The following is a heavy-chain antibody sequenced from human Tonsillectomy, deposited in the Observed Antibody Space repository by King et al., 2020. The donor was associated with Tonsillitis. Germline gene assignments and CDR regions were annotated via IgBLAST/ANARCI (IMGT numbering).Heavy chain of an antibody. CDR3: VTRGGSSSLRPHYFDY. D-gene: IGHD6-6*01. V-gene: IGHV3-7*01. Sequence: VQLVESGGGLVQPGGSLRLSCAASGFTFSNYWMTWVRQAPGGGLEWVANTNHDGSEKYYVDSVTGRFTISRDNAKNSLFLQMNSLRADETATYYCVTRGGSSSLRPHYFDYWGQGALVTVSS. CDR1: GFTFSNYW. J-gene: IGHJ4*02. CDR2: TNHDGSEK.